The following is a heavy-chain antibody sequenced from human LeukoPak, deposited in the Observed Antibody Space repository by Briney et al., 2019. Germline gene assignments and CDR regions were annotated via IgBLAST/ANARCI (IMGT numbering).Heavy chain of an antibody. CDR2: INPNSGGT. V-gene: IGHV1-2*06. D-gene: IGHD6-6*01. Sequence: EASVKVSCKASGYTFTGYYMHWVRQAPGQGLEWMGRINPNSGGTNYAQKFQGRVTMTRDTSISTAYMELSRLRSDDTAVYYCARGVFGYSSSSSDYWGQGTLVTVSS. CDR1: GYTFTGYY. CDR3: ARGVFGYSSSSSDY. J-gene: IGHJ4*02.